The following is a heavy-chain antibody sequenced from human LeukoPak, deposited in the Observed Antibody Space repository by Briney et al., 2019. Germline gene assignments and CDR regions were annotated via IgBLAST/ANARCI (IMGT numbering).Heavy chain of an antibody. CDR3: AKIGSVRGYYFDY. CDR2: ISGSGGST. J-gene: IGHJ4*02. CDR1: GFTFSSYA. Sequence: SGGSLRLSCAASGFTFSSYAMSWVRQVPGKGLEWVSAISGSGGSTYYADSVKGRFTISRDNSKNTLYLQMNSLRAEDTAVYYCAKIGSVRGYYFDYWGQGTLVTVSS. D-gene: IGHD3-10*01. V-gene: IGHV3-23*01.